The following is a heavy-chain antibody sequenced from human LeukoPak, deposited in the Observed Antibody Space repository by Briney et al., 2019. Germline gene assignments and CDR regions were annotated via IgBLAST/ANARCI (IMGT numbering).Heavy chain of an antibody. D-gene: IGHD5-18*01. Sequence: SGGSLRLSCTASGFTFGDYAMSWGRQAPGKGLEREGFIRSKAYGWTTEYAASVKGRFTMSRDDSRSIAYLQMNSLKTEDTALYYCTRGPILLWIHNGMDVWGQGTTVTVSS. CDR2: IRSKAYGWTT. CDR1: GFTFGDYA. CDR3: TRGPILLWIHNGMDV. V-gene: IGHV3-49*04. J-gene: IGHJ6*02.